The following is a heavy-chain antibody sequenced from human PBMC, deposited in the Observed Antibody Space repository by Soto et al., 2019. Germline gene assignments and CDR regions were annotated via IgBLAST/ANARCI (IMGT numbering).Heavy chain of an antibody. CDR1: GFTFSYYY. V-gene: IGHV3-11*01. Sequence: GWSLRLSCAASGFTFSYYYMSWIRQAPGKGLEWVSYISTSGSTINYADSVKGRFTISRDNAKNSLYLQMNSLRAEDTAVYYCARVSPPPDYWGQGTLVTVSS. CDR3: ARVSPPPDY. J-gene: IGHJ4*02. CDR2: ISTSGSTI.